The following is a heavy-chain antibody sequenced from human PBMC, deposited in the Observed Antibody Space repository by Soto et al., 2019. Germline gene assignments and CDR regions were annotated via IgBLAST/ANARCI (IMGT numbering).Heavy chain of an antibody. V-gene: IGHV4-59*02. CDR1: GGSVSSHY. Sequence: QVQLQESGPGLVKPSDTLSLTCTVSGGSVSSHYWTWIRQPPGKGLEWIGFVYNSGTTYYNPSLTSRATISVDSSKNQFALKLNSVTAAATAGYYCVRGRGGSPSYDYWGQGTLVTVSS. D-gene: IGHD1-26*01. J-gene: IGHJ4*02. CDR2: VYNSGTT. CDR3: VRGRGGSPSYDY.